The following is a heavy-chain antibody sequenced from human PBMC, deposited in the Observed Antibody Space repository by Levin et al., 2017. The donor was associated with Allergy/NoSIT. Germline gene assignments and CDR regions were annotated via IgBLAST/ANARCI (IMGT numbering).Heavy chain of an antibody. CDR2: FNYNGGT. CDR1: GGSLSGYF. D-gene: IGHD3-10*01. Sequence: SETLSLTCAVYGGSLSGYFWNWIRQPPGKGLEWIGDFNYNGGTTYNPSLKSRVTISIDTSKKQFSLKLSSVTAADTAMYYCARGFGVIEPGAFDYWGHGSLVTVSS. CDR3: ARGFGVIEPGAFDY. J-gene: IGHJ4*01. V-gene: IGHV4-34*01.